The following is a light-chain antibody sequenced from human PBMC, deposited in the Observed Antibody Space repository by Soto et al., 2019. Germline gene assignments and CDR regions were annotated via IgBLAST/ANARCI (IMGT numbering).Light chain of an antibody. J-gene: IGKJ1*01. Sequence: EILLTQSPVTRSWSPGERATLSCRASQSVISYLAWYQQKPGQAPRLLIYDASTRATGIPARFSGSGSGTDFTLTISSLEPEDFAVYYCHQRSSWPWTFGQGTKVDIK. CDR2: DAS. V-gene: IGKV3-11*01. CDR1: QSVISY. CDR3: HQRSSWPWT.